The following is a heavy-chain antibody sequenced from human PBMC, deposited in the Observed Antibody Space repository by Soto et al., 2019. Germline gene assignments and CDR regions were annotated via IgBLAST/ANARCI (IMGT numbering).Heavy chain of an antibody. V-gene: IGHV1-3*01. CDR3: ARGKLRLLEWLSSPYGMDV. J-gene: IGHJ6*02. CDR1: GYTFTSYA. D-gene: IGHD3-3*01. CDR2: INAGNGNT. Sequence: ASVKASCKASGYTFTSYAMHWVRQAPGQRLERMGWINAGNGNTKYSQKFQGRVTITRDTSASTAYMELSSLRSEDTAVYYCARGKLRLLEWLSSPYGMDVWGQGTTVTVS.